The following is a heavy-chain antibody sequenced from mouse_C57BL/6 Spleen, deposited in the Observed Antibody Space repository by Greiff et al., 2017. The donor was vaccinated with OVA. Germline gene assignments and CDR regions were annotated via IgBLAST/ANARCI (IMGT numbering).Heavy chain of an antibody. J-gene: IGHJ4*01. CDR2: ISSGSSTI. CDR1: GFTFSDYG. Sequence: DVKLVESGGGLVKPGGSLKLSCAASGFTFSDYGMHWVRQAPEKGLEWVAYISSGSSTIYYADTVKGRFTISRDNAKNTLFLQMTSLRSEDTAMYYCARKRSYYSNYEAMDYWGQGTSVTVSS. D-gene: IGHD2-5*01. CDR3: ARKRSYYSNYEAMDY. V-gene: IGHV5-17*01.